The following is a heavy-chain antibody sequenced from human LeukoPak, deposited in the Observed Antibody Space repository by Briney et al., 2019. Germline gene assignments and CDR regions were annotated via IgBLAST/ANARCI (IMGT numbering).Heavy chain of an antibody. Sequence: GGSLRLSCAASGFNFSDLYMSWIRQAPGKGLEWLSSISLSGSTITYAASVKGRVTVSRDNAKNSVVLHILSLRADDTAVYYCAREASCSSTTCYFDYWGQGTLVTVSS. CDR1: GFNFSDLY. D-gene: IGHD2-2*01. CDR3: AREASCSSTTCYFDY. V-gene: IGHV3-11*01. J-gene: IGHJ4*02. CDR2: ISLSGSTI.